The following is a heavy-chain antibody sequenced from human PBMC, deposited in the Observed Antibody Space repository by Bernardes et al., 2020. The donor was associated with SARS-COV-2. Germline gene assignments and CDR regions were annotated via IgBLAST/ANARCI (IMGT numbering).Heavy chain of an antibody. CDR3: GKGDGEYYYDRSAY. Sequence: GGSLRLSCAASGFTFTNYAMTWVRQAPGKGLEWVSGIRGSGRNTYYAESVKGRFAISRDNSNNRLYLQMNSLRAEDTAVYFCGKGDGEYYYDRSAYWGQGTLVTVSS. CDR2: IRGSGRNT. CDR1: GFTFTNYA. V-gene: IGHV3-23*01. D-gene: IGHD3-22*01. J-gene: IGHJ4*02.